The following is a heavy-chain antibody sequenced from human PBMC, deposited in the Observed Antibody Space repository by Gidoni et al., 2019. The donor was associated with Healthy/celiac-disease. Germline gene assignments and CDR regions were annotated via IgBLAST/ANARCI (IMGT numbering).Heavy chain of an antibody. CDR1: GYPFTSYA. CDR3: ARLLWFGDIYYMDV. D-gene: IGHD3-10*01. Sequence: QVQLVQSGAEVKKPGASVKVSCKASGYPFTSYAMHWVRQAPGQRLEWMGWINAGNGNTKYSQKFQGRVTITRDTSASTAYMELSSLRSEDTAVYYCARLLWFGDIYYMDVWGKGTTVTVSS. J-gene: IGHJ6*03. CDR2: INAGNGNT. V-gene: IGHV1-3*01.